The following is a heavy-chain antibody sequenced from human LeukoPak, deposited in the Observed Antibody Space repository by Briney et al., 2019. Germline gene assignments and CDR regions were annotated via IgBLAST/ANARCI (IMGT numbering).Heavy chain of an antibody. CDR3: ARVSGYCSGGSCYGLPSHGIDV. D-gene: IGHD2-15*01. V-gene: IGHV1-46*01. CDR1: GYTFTSYY. J-gene: IGHJ6*02. CDR2: INHSGGST. Sequence: ASVKVSCKASGYTFTSYYMHWVRQAPGQGLEWMGIINHSGGSTSYAQKFQGRVTMTRDTSTSTVYMELSSLRSEDTAVYYCARVSGYCSGGSCYGLPSHGIDVWGQGTTVTVSS.